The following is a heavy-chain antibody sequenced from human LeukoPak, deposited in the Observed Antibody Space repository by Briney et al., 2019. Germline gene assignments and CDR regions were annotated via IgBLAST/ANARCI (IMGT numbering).Heavy chain of an antibody. Sequence: GASVKGSCKASVYTFTSYYIHWVRQAPGQGLDWMGIIDPSGVSTSYAQKFQYRVTMTSDTSTTTVYTELSSLRSKATAPDYCAREGSSWQLYFDDWGEGKLVTVSS. J-gene: IGHJ4*02. V-gene: IGHV1-46*03. CDR3: AREGSSWQLYFDD. D-gene: IGHD6-13*01. CDR1: VYTFTSYY. CDR2: IDPSGVST.